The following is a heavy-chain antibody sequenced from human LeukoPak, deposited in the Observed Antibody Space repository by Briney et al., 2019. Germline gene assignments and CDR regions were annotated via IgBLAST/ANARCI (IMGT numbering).Heavy chain of an antibody. CDR3: ARGGEYYYDSSGYYPPDCWYFDL. CDR1: GYTLTELS. D-gene: IGHD3-22*01. CDR2: FDPEVGET. J-gene: IGHJ2*01. V-gene: IGHV1-24*01. Sequence: ASVKVSCKVSGYTLTELSMHWVRQAPGKGLEWMGGFDPEVGETIYAQKFRGRVTMTEDTSPDTAYMELSSLRSEDTAVYYCARGGEYYYDSSGYYPPDCWYFDLWGRGTLVTVSS.